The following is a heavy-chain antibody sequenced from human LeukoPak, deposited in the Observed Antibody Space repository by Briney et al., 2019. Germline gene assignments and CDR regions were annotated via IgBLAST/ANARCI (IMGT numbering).Heavy chain of an antibody. CDR1: GGSISSDY. CDR2: IYYTAST. Sequence: SETLSLTCTVSGGSISSDYWSWIRQPPGKGLEWIGYIYYTASTTYNPSLKSRLTISLDTSKNQFSLKLTSVTAADTAVYYCARHIAVGEDVWGQGTTVTVFS. CDR3: ARHIAVGEDV. D-gene: IGHD6-19*01. J-gene: IGHJ6*02. V-gene: IGHV4-59*01.